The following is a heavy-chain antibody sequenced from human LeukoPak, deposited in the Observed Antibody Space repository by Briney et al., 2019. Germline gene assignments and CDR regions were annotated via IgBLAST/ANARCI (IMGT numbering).Heavy chain of an antibody. J-gene: IGHJ4*02. CDR3: ARHGGYYFDY. CDR2: IKRDGSEQ. CDR1: GFTFSSYW. D-gene: IGHD3-10*01. V-gene: IGHV3-7*01. Sequence: PGGSLRLSCAASGFTFSSYWMSWVRQAPGKGLEWVANIKRDGSEQYYVDSVEGRFTISRDNAKNSLYLQMNSLRAEDTAVYYCARHGGYYFDYWGQGTLVTVSS.